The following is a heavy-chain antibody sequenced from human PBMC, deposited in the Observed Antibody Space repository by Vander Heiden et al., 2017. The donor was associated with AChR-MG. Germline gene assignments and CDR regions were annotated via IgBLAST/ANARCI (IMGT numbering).Heavy chain of an antibody. Sequence: EVQLVESGGDLVQPGRSLRPSCTASGFTIGDYAITWVRPASGKGLEWVGFVRSRATEYAASVKGRFTISRDDSKSVAYLQLNSLTSEDTAVYYCTRGNTVVGAKYYFDYWGQGTLVTVSS. CDR2: VRSRAT. J-gene: IGHJ4*02. CDR1: GFTIGDYA. CDR3: TRGNTVVGAKYYFDY. V-gene: IGHV3-49*04. D-gene: IGHD1-26*01.